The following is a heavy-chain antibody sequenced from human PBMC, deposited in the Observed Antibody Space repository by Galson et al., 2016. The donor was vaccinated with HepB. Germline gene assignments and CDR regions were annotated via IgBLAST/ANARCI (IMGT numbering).Heavy chain of an antibody. Sequence: SVKVSCKASGYTFTTYYMHWVRQAPGQGLEWMGVINPRDGSTGYAQKFRGRVSMTRDTSTSTVYMELTSLTSEDKAVYYCAPGKQWPSCDDWGQGTLVTVFS. J-gene: IGHJ4*02. CDR2: INPRDGST. CDR1: GYTFTTYY. D-gene: IGHD6-19*01. V-gene: IGHV1-46*01. CDR3: APGKQWPSCDD.